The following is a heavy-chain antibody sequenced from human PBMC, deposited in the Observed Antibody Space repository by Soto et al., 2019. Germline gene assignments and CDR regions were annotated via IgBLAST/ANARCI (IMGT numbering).Heavy chain of an antibody. J-gene: IGHJ4*02. V-gene: IGHV3-23*01. Sequence: GSLRLSCAASGFTFSSYAMSWVRQAPGKGLEWVSAISGSGGSTYYADSVKGRFTISRDNSKNTLYLQMNSLRAEDTAVYYCAKGRDYGSGSYYFSDYFDYWGQGTLVTVSS. CDR1: GFTFSSYA. CDR2: ISGSGGST. D-gene: IGHD3-10*01. CDR3: AKGRDYGSGSYYFSDYFDY.